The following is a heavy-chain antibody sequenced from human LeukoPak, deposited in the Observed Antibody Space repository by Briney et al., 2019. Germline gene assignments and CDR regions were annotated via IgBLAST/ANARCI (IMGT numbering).Heavy chain of an antibody. J-gene: IGHJ5*02. CDR3: ARGGYCSSTSCYRVRWFDP. Sequence: SETLSLTCTVSGGSISSYYWSWIRQPPGKGLEWIGYIYYSGSTNYNPSLKSRVTISVDTSKNQFSLKLSSVTAADTAVYYCARGGYCSSTSCYRVRWFDPWGQGTLVTVSS. CDR2: IYYSGST. V-gene: IGHV4-59*12. D-gene: IGHD2-2*02. CDR1: GGSISSYY.